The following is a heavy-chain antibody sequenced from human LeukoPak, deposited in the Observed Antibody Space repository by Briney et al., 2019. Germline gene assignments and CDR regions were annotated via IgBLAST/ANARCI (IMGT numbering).Heavy chain of an antibody. V-gene: IGHV4-59*12. Sequence: PSETLSLTCTVSGGSIGSYYWSWIRQPPGKGLEWIGYIYYSGSTNYNPSLKSRVTMSVDTSKNQFSLKLSSVTAADTAVYYCARLTYYYDSSALGYYYNIDVWGQGTTVTVSS. CDR3: ARLTYYYDSSALGYYYNIDV. J-gene: IGHJ6*02. CDR2: IYYSGST. CDR1: GGSIGSYY. D-gene: IGHD3-22*01.